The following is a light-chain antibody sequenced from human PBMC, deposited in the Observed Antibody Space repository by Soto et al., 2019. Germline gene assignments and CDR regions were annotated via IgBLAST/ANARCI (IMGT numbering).Light chain of an antibody. J-gene: IGKJ1*01. V-gene: IGKV3-20*01. CDR3: QQYGSSPQT. CDR2: GAS. Sequence: EIVFTQSPGTLSLSPGERATLSCSTSQSVSSSYLAWYQQKPGQAPRLLIYGASSRATGIPGRFSGSGSGTDFTLTISRLEPEDFAVYYCQQYGSSPQTFGQGTKVDIK. CDR1: QSVSSSY.